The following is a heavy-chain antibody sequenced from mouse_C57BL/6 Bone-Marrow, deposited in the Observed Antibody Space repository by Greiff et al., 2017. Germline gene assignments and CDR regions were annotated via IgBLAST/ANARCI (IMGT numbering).Heavy chain of an antibody. CDR1: GYTFTSYG. V-gene: IGHV1-81*01. J-gene: IGHJ4*01. D-gene: IGHD1-1*01. Sequence: VKLVESGAELARPGASVKLSCKASGYTFTSYGISWVKQRTGQGLEWIGEIYPRSGNTYYNEKFKGKATLTADKSSSTAYMELRSLTSEDSAVYFCARRDYGSKGDYAMDYWGQGTSVTVSS. CDR3: ARRDYGSKGDYAMDY. CDR2: IYPRSGNT.